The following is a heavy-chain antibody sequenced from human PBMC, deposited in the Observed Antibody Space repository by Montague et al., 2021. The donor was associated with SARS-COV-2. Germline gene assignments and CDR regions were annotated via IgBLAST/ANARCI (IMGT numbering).Heavy chain of an antibody. J-gene: IGHJ4*02. CDR3: ASRYDSSGYYVF. Sequence: SETLSLTCTVSGGSISSYYWSWIQQPPGKGLEWIGYIYYTGSTNYNPSLRSRVTISVDTSKKQFSLKLNSVTAADTAVYYCASRYDSSGYYVFWGQGTLVTVSS. V-gene: IGHV4-59*08. CDR1: GGSISSYY. CDR2: IYYTGST. D-gene: IGHD3-22*01.